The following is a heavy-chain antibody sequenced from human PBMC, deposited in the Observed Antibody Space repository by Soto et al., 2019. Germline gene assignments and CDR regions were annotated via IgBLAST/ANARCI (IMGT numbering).Heavy chain of an antibody. J-gene: IGHJ6*02. CDR2: IIPIFGTA. V-gene: IGHV1-69*13. CDR3: ARDRRDYDFWSGYYDYYYYGMDV. Sequence: ASVKVSCKASGGTFSSYAISWVRQAPGQGLEWMGGIIPIFGTANYAQKFQGRVTITADESTSTAYMELSSLRSEDTAVYYCARDRRDYDFWSGYYDYYYYGMDVWGQGTTVTVSS. CDR1: GGTFSSYA. D-gene: IGHD3-3*01.